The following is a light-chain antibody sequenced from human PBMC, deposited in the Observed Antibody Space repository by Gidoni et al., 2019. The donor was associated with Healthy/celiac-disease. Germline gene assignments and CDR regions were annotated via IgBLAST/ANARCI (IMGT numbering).Light chain of an antibody. CDR1: QSISSW. V-gene: IGKV1-5*03. Sequence: DIQMTQSPSTLSASVGDRVTITGRASQSISSWLAWYQQKPGKAPKRLSYKASSLESGVPSRFSGSGSGTEFTLTISSLQPDDFATYYCQQYNSYWTFGQXTKVEIK. CDR3: QQYNSYWT. J-gene: IGKJ1*01. CDR2: KAS.